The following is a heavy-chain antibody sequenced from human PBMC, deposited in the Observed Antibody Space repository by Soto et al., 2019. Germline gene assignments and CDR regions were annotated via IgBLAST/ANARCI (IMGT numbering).Heavy chain of an antibody. CDR2: ISYDGSNK. CDR1: GFTFSSYG. D-gene: IGHD6-6*01. J-gene: IGHJ6*02. Sequence: QVQLVESGGGVVQPGRSLRLSCAASGFTFSSYGMHWVRQAPGKGLEWVAVISYDGSNKYYADSVKGRFTISRDNSKNPLYLQMKSLRAEETAVYYCAKDYGSSSLPPYNYYYYSGMDVWGQGTTVTVSS. CDR3: AKDYGSSSLPPYNYYYYSGMDV. V-gene: IGHV3-30*18.